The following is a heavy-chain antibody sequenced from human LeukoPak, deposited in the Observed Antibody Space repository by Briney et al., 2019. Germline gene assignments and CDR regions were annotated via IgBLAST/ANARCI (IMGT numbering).Heavy chain of an antibody. CDR1: GGSISSGGYS. CDR3: ARGGGGEDAFDI. D-gene: IGHD3-10*01. Sequence: SETLSLTCAVSGGSISSGGYSWSWIRQPPGKGLEWIGYIYHSGSTYYNPSLKSRVTISVDRSKNQFSLKLSSVTAAETAVYYCARGGGGEDAFDIWGQGTMVTVSS. V-gene: IGHV4-30-2*01. J-gene: IGHJ3*02. CDR2: IYHSGST.